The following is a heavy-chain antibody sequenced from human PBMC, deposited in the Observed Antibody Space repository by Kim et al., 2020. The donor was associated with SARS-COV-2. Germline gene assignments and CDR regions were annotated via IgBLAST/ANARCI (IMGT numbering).Heavy chain of an antibody. V-gene: IGHV1-2*02. CDR3: ARDPGDQPLDY. D-gene: IGHD7-27*01. Sequence: TNYAQKFQGRVTMTRDTSLSTAYMGLSRLRSDDTAVYYCARDPGDQPLDYWGQGTLVTVSS. CDR2: T. J-gene: IGHJ4*02.